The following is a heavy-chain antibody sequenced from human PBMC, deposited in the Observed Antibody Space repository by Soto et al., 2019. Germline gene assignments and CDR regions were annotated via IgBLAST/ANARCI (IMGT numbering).Heavy chain of an antibody. J-gene: IGHJ6*02. CDR3: ARGEGYALDV. D-gene: IGHD1-26*01. Sequence: QVQLQESGPGLVKPSQTLSLTCTVSGGSISSDDYYWSWIRQPPGKGLEWIAYMYYSGSTYYDPSLQIRVAISVVTSKNQFSLKLSSVTAADTAVYYCARGEGYALDVWGQGTTVTVSS. CDR1: GGSISSDDYY. CDR2: MYYSGST. V-gene: IGHV4-30-4*01.